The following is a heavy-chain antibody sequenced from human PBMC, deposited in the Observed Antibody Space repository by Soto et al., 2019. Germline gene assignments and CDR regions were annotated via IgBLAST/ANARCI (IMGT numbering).Heavy chain of an antibody. Sequence: QVQLQESGPGLVKPSETLSLTCTVSGGSILSYYWTWIRQPPGEDMQWIGDVYHSGDSKYSPSLGSRVTISVDMPKSQSSLKLRSVTAADTAVYYCARGVYYHDTSGYHYFDSWGPGTLVTVSS. CDR2: VYHSGDS. D-gene: IGHD3-22*01. CDR1: GGSILSYY. V-gene: IGHV4-59*08. CDR3: ARGVYYHDTSGYHYFDS. J-gene: IGHJ4*02.